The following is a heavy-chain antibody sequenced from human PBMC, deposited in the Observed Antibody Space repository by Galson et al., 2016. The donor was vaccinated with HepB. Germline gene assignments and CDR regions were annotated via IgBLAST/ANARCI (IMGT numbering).Heavy chain of an antibody. J-gene: IGHJ4*02. D-gene: IGHD6-19*01. CDR2: ISPDGSEG. CDR3: AKDNAAWLVDY. Sequence: SLRLSCAASGFTFRSITMHWVRQVPGRGLEWLAAISPDGSEGYYADSVKGRFTISRDNSKNTLYLQMNSLRSEDAAIYYCAKDNAAWLVDYWGQGSLVTVSS. CDR1: GFTFRSIT. V-gene: IGHV3-30*04.